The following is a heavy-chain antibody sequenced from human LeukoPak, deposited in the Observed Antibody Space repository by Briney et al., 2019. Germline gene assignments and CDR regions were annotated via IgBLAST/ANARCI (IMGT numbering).Heavy chain of an antibody. J-gene: IGHJ4*02. D-gene: IGHD3-3*01. V-gene: IGHV4-34*01. CDR1: GGSFSGYY. CDR2: IYHSGNT. CDR3: ARHPGVTIFGVVIGRGFDY. Sequence: PSETLSLTCAVYGGSFSGYYWSWIRQPPGKGLEWIGQIYHSGNTKYNGSLKSRVTISVDTSKNQFSLKLSSVTAADTAVYYCARHPGVTIFGVVIGRGFDYWGQGTLVTVSS.